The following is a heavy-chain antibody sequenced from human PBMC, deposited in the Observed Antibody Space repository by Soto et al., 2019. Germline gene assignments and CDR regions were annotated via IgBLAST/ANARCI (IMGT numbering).Heavy chain of an antibody. CDR3: ARGGDGGSYPFDY. CDR1: GYTFTTYG. V-gene: IGHV1-18*01. Sequence: ASVKVSCKTSGYTFTTYGITWVRQAPGQGLQWMGWISTYNGKTHYAQELQGRVTVTTDASTSTAYMELRSLTSDDTVVYYCARGGDGGSYPFDYWGQGALVTVSS. D-gene: IGHD1-26*01. J-gene: IGHJ4*02. CDR2: ISTYNGKT.